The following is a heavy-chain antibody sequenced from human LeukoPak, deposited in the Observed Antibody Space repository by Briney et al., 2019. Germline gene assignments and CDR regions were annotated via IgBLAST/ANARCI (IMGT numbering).Heavy chain of an antibody. CDR2: IYFNGNI. D-gene: IGHD6-25*01. CDR3: AGLQFASAEEFDP. J-gene: IGHJ5*02. CDR1: GSSINGHW. Sequence: PSETLSLTCTVSGSSINGHWWSWIRQPPGKGLEWIGFIYFNGNILYNPFLKSRVTLSVDTFNNQFSLSLTSVTAADTAVYYCAGLQFASAEEFDPWGQGTLVTVSS. V-gene: IGHV4-59*08.